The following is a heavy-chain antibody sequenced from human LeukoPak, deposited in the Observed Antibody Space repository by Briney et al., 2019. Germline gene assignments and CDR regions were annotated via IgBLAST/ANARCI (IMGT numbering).Heavy chain of an antibody. J-gene: IGHJ4*02. CDR2: IKSKTDGGTT. CDR1: GFTFSNAW. D-gene: IGHD4-17*01. CDR3: TTSSTVTTYHDY. V-gene: IGHV3-15*01. Sequence: GGSLRLSCAASGFTFSNAWMSWVRQAPGKGLEWVGRIKSKTDGGTTDYAAPVKGRFTISRDDSKNTLYLQMNSLKTEDTAVYYCTTSSTVTTYHDYWGQGTLVTVYS.